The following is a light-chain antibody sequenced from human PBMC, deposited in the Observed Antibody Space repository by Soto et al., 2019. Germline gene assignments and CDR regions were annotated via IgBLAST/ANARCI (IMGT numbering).Light chain of an antibody. V-gene: IGKV3-20*01. J-gene: IGKJ2*01. Sequence: EIVLTQSPGTLSLSPGERATLSCRASQSVSSSYLAWYQQQPGQAPTLLIYGESSRATGIPDRFSGSGSETDFTLTISRLEPEDCAVYYCQQYGSSPYTFGQGNKLEIK. CDR1: QSVSSSY. CDR3: QQYGSSPYT. CDR2: GES.